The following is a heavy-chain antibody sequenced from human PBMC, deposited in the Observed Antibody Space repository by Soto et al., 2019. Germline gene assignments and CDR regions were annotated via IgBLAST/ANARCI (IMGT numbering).Heavy chain of an antibody. Sequence: SETLSLTCTVSGGSVSSGSYYWSWIRQPPGKGLEWIGYIYYSGSTNYNPSLKSRVTISVDTSKNQFSLKLSSVTAADTAVYYCARGFGDTYYYYGMDVWGQGTTVTVSS. D-gene: IGHD2-21*01. V-gene: IGHV4-61*01. CDR2: IYYSGST. J-gene: IGHJ6*02. CDR3: ARGFGDTYYYYGMDV. CDR1: GGSVSSGSYY.